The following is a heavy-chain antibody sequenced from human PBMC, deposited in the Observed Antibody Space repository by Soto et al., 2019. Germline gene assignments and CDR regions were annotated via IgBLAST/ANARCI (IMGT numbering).Heavy chain of an antibody. V-gene: IGHV3-30*18. CDR2: VSHDGRNT. Sequence: VQLVESGGGVVQPGRSLRLSCAASGFTFSDYAMHWVRQDPGKGLAWVAVVSHDGRNTHYADSVKGRFTISRDSSQNTVSLEMTRLRAEDTAVYYCAKGGRQWLVTSAFNYWGQGALVTVSS. J-gene: IGHJ4*02. CDR1: GFTFSDYA. D-gene: IGHD6-19*01. CDR3: AKGGRQWLVTSAFNY.